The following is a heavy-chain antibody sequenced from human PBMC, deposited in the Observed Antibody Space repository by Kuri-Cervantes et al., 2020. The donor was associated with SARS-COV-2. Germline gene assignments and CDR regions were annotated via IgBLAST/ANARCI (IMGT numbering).Heavy chain of an antibody. CDR3: VRDGDHWNFDY. J-gene: IGHJ4*02. CDR1: GFTFSGHW. V-gene: IGHV3-74*01. Sequence: LSLTCAASGFTFSGHWIHWVRQAPGKGLVWVSRINPDGSYTNNADSVRGRFTLSRDNAKNMLFLQMNSLRAEDTAVYYCVRDGDHWNFDYWGQGTLVTVSS. CDR2: INPDGSYT. D-gene: IGHD1-1*01.